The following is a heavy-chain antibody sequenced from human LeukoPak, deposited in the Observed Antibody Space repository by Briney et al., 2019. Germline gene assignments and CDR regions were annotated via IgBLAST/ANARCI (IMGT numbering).Heavy chain of an antibody. D-gene: IGHD2-15*01. CDR1: GFSFNYYA. CDR2: ISWISGSI. CDR3: AKAWGGRFDIVVAHYYYYGMDV. Sequence: SLSLSYAASGFSFNYYAMHWVRPAPGKRLGWVSGISWISGSIGYPDSVKGGFTISSDNTKNSLYLQRNSLRAEDTALYYCAKAWGGRFDIVVAHYYYYGMDVWGQGTTVTVSS. J-gene: IGHJ6*02. V-gene: IGHV3-9*01.